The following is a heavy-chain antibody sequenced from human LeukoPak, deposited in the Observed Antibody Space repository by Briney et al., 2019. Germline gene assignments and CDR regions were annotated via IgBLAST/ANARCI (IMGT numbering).Heavy chain of an antibody. CDR1: GGSISSYY. D-gene: IGHD3-16*01. V-gene: IGHV4-59*01. CDR3: ARGDHASEY. J-gene: IGHJ4*02. Sequence: SETLSLTCTVSGGSISSYYWSWIRQPPGKGLEWIGYINHGGTTNYNPSLKSRVTISVDTSKNQFSLKLSSVTAADTAAYYCARGDHASEYWGQGTLVTVSS. CDR2: INHGGTT.